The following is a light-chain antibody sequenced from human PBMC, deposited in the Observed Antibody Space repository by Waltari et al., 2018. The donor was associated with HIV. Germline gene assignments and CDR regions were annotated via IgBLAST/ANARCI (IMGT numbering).Light chain of an antibody. V-gene: IGKV1-16*02. Sequence: DIQVTQSPSSLSASVGDRVTITCRASRGINNSLPWFQQKPGKVPKPLIYAASTLQTGVPAKFSGSGSGTDFTLTISTLQPEDLATYYCLQYITYPFTFGPGTTVDI. CDR3: LQYITYPFT. CDR1: RGINNS. CDR2: AAS. J-gene: IGKJ3*01.